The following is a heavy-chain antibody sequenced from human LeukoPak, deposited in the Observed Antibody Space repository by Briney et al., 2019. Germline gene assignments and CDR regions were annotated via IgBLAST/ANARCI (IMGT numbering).Heavy chain of an antibody. J-gene: IGHJ6*02. CDR1: GYTFTCYY. D-gene: IGHD6-6*01. CDR3: ARALYSSSGYSYYGMDV. V-gene: IGHV1-2*02. CDR2: INPNSGGT. Sequence: ASVKVSCKASGYTFTCYYMHWVRQAPGQGLEWMGWINPNSGGTNYAQKFQGRVTMTRDPSISTAYMELSRLRSDDTAVYYCARALYSSSGYSYYGMDVWGQGTTVTVSS.